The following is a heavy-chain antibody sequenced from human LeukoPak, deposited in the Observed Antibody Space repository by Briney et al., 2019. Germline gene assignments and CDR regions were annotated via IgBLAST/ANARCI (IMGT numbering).Heavy chain of an antibody. CDR3: VARSSWYY. CDR2: ITYDDFYK. D-gene: IGHD6-13*01. CDR1: GFTFRSYG. V-gene: IGHV3-30*03. J-gene: IGHJ4*02. Sequence: GGSLRLSCAASGFTFRSYGMHWVRQAPGKGLEWVALITYDDFYKYYGDSVKGRFTISRDNSKNTVYLQMNSLRGEDTAVYYCVARSSWYYWGQGTLVTVSS.